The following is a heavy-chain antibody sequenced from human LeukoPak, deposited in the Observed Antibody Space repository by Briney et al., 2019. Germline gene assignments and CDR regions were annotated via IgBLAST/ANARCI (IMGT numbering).Heavy chain of an antibody. J-gene: IGHJ5*02. CDR2: IYYSGST. CDR3: ARHPIAVAVCWFDP. CDR1: GGSISSSSYY. V-gene: IGHV4-39*01. D-gene: IGHD6-19*01. Sequence: PSETLSLTCTVSGGSISSSSYYWGWIRQPPGKGLEWIGSIYYSGSTYYNPSLKSRVTISVDTSKNQFSLKLSSVTAADTAVYYCARHPIAVAVCWFDPWGQGTPVTVSS.